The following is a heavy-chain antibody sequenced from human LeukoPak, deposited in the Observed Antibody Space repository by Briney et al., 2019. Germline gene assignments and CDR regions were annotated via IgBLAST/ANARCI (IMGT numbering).Heavy chain of an antibody. CDR2: IRKDGSVK. CDR1: GFTFSSYW. J-gene: IGHJ3*02. Sequence: PGGSLRLSCAASGFTFSSYWMTWVRQAPGKGLEWVANIRKDGSVKSYVDSVKGRFTISRDNAKNSLFLQMNNLGAEDTALYYCATDWSPQIAGIHYDAFDIWGQGTMVTVSS. V-gene: IGHV3-7*01. D-gene: IGHD2-21*01. CDR3: ATDWSPQIAGIHYDAFDI.